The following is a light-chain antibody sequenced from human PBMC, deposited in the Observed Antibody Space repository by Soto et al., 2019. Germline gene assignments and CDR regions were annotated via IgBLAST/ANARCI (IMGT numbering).Light chain of an antibody. J-gene: IGKJ5*01. V-gene: IGKV1-39*01. Sequence: DIQMTQSPSTLSASVGDRVTITCRASQIISHWVAWYQQRPGKAPKLLIYAASSLQSGVPSRFSGSGSGTDFTLTISSLQPEDFATYYCQQSYSTPITFGQGTRLEIK. CDR1: QIISHW. CDR2: AAS. CDR3: QQSYSTPIT.